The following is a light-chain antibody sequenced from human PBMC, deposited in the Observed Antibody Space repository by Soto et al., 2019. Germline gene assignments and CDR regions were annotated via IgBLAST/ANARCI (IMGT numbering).Light chain of an antibody. CDR1: SSNIGSNT. Sequence: QSVLTQPPSASGTPGKRVNISCSGSSSNIGSNTVNWYQQLPGTAPKLLIYSNNQRPSGVPDRFSGSKSGTSASLAISGLQSEDEADYYCAAWDDSLNGRVFGTGTKLTVL. V-gene: IGLV1-44*01. CDR3: AAWDDSLNGRV. CDR2: SNN. J-gene: IGLJ1*01.